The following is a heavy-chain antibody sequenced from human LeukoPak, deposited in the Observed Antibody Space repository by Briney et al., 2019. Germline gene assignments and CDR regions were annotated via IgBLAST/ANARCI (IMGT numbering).Heavy chain of an antibody. D-gene: IGHD3-10*01. V-gene: IGHV3-33*08. CDR3: ARGSPPSGAFDI. Sequence: GGSLRLSCAASGFTYSSYGMHWVRQAPGKGLEWVAVIWYDGSIKYYGDSVKGRFTISRDNSKNTLYLQMNSLSAEDTAVYYCARGSPPSGAFDIWGQGTMVTVSS. CDR1: GFTYSSYG. CDR2: IWYDGSIK. J-gene: IGHJ3*02.